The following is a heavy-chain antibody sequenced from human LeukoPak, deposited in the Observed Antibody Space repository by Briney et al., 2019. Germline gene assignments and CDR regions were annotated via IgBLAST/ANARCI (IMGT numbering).Heavy chain of an antibody. Sequence: PGGSLRLSCAASGFTFSGSAMHWVRQASGKGLEWVGRIRSKANSYATAYAASVKGRFTISRDDSKNTAYLQMNSLRAEDTAVYYCARGIAAVDFDYWGQGTLVTVSS. CDR3: ARGIAAVDFDY. CDR1: GFTFSGSA. J-gene: IGHJ4*02. D-gene: IGHD6-13*01. V-gene: IGHV3-73*01. CDR2: IRSKANSYAT.